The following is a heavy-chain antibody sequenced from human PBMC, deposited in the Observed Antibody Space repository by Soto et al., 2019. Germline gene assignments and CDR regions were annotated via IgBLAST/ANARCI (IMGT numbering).Heavy chain of an antibody. Sequence: EVLLVESGGGLVQPGGSLKLSCEASGFVFKDSSIHWVRQASGKGLEWVGRIRDRAYNYATAYAASVKGRFTISRDDSNNKAYLQMDNLKTEDTAIYYCTSPITAAQDYWGQGTLVTVSS. CDR3: TSPITAAQDY. V-gene: IGHV3-73*01. CDR1: GFVFKDSS. CDR2: IRDRAYNYAT. D-gene: IGHD1-20*01. J-gene: IGHJ4*02.